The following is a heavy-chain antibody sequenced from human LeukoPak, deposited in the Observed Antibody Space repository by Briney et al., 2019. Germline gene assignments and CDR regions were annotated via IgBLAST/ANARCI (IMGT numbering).Heavy chain of an antibody. Sequence: GGSLTLSCPASGYTFSRYSMKWVRQAAGRGLEWVSSISSSSSYIYYADSVKGRFTISRDNANNSLYLQLNSLRAEDTAVYYCARDPVVAVDYWGQGTLVTVSS. D-gene: IGHD2-15*01. CDR2: ISSSSSYI. V-gene: IGHV3-21*03. CDR1: GYTFSRYS. J-gene: IGHJ4*02. CDR3: ARDPVVAVDY.